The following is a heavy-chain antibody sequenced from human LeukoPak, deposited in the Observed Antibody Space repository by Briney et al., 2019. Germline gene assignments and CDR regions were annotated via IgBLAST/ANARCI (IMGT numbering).Heavy chain of an antibody. J-gene: IGHJ6*03. CDR2: IYYSGST. CDR3: ARRGSRRETYYYYYYYMDV. Sequence: SETLSLTCTVSGGSISSHYRSWIRQPPGKGLEWIGYIYYSGSTNYNPSLKSRVTISVDTSKNQFSLKLSSVTAADTAVYYCARRGSRRETYYYYYYYMDVWGKGTTVTVSS. D-gene: IGHD2-2*01. CDR1: GGSISSHY. V-gene: IGHV4-59*11.